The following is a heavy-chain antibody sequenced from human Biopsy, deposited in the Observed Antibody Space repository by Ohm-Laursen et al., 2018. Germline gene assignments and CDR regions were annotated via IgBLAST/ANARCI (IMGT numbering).Heavy chain of an antibody. CDR2: IYTSGIT. D-gene: IGHD1-14*01. J-gene: IGHJ5*02. V-gene: IGHV4-4*07. CDR3: AKDRDRRGWFDP. CDR1: GGSLSSYS. Sequence: TLSLTCTVSGGSLSSYSWSWIRQPAGKGLEWIGQIYTSGITNYNPSLKSRVTMSVDTSKNKFSLRVSSVTAADTAVYYCAKDRDRRGWFDPWGQGTLVTVSS.